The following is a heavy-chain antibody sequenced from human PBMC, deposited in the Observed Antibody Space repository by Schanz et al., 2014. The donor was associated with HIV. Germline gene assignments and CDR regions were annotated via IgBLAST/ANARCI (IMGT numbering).Heavy chain of an antibody. CDR1: GYTFTSYD. V-gene: IGHV1-8*01. CDR3: ARKMSISNQWLRALYSNYGMDV. D-gene: IGHD5-12*01. Sequence: QVQLVQSGAEVKKPGTSVMVSCKASGYTFTSYDINWVRQATGQGLEWMGWMNPNSGNTGFAQKFQGRVTITRNTSINTAYMEVSGLKSEDTAVYYCARKMSISNQWLRALYSNYGMDVWGQGTTVTVSS. CDR2: MNPNSGNT. J-gene: IGHJ6*02.